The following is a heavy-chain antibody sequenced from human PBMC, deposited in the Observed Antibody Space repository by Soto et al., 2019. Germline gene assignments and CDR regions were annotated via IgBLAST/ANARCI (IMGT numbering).Heavy chain of an antibody. Sequence: HGGSLRLSCATSGFTFSNYWIHWVRQAPGEGLVWVSRINPDATTINYADSVKGRFTVSRDNAKNTLYLQMNSLRAEDTAVYYCATAGSYRFDHWGQGTLVTVSS. D-gene: IGHD3-10*01. CDR1: GFTFSNYW. CDR2: INPDATTI. CDR3: ATAGSYRFDH. V-gene: IGHV3-74*01. J-gene: IGHJ4*02.